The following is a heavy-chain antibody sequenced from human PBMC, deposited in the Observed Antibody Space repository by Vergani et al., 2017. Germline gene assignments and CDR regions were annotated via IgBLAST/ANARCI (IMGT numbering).Heavy chain of an antibody. CDR3: ARGQDIVVVPAARVDWFDP. V-gene: IGHV4-39*07. D-gene: IGHD2-2*01. CDR2: IDYSGST. J-gene: IGHJ5*02. Sequence: QVQLQESGPGLVKPSETLSLTCTVSGGSISSSSYYWGWIRQPPGKGLEWIGSIDYSGSTYYNPSLKSRVTLSGETSKNQFSLKLSSVTAADTAVYYCARGQDIVVVPAARVDWFDPWGQGTLVTVSS. CDR1: GGSISSSSYY.